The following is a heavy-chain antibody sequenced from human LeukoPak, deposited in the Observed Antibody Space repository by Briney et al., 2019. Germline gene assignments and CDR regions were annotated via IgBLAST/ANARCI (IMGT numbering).Heavy chain of an antibody. Sequence: SGTLSLTCTVSGASISSSNWWTWVRQPPGEALEWIGEIYHAGSTKYNPSLKSRVTISVDTSKNQFSLKLSSVTAADTAVYYCSRSSGWFPFDYWGQGTLVTVSS. CDR1: GASISSSNW. D-gene: IGHD6-19*01. CDR2: IYHAGST. CDR3: SRSSGWFPFDY. J-gene: IGHJ4*02. V-gene: IGHV4-4*02.